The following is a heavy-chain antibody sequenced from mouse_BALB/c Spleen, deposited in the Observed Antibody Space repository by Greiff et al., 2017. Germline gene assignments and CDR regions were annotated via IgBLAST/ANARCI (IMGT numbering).Heavy chain of an antibody. D-gene: IGHD2-3*01. CDR3: ARNYDDGYYLAWFAY. J-gene: IGHJ3*01. CDR2: IWGGGST. Sequence: VNVVESGPGLVAPSQSLSITCTVSGFSLSRYSVHWVRQPPGKGLEWLGMIWGGGSTDYNSALKSRLSISKDNSKSQVFLKMNSLQTDDTAMYYCARNYDDGYYLAWFAYWGQGTLVTVSA. CDR1: GFSLSRYS. V-gene: IGHV2-6-4*01.